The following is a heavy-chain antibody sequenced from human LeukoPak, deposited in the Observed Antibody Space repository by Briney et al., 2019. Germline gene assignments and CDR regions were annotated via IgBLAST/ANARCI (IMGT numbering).Heavy chain of an antibody. V-gene: IGHV3-11*01. J-gene: IGHJ5*02. CDR2: ISSSGSTI. Sequence: GGSLRLACAASGFTFSDYYMSWIRQAPGKGLDWVSYISSSGSTIFYADSVKGRFTISRDNAQNSLYLQMNSLRAEDTAVYYCARETSLASSSWYNWFDPWGQGTLVTVSS. D-gene: IGHD6-13*01. CDR3: ARETSLASSSWYNWFDP. CDR1: GFTFSDYY.